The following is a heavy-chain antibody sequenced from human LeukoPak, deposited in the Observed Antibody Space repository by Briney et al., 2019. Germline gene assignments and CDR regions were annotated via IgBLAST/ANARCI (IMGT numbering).Heavy chain of an antibody. D-gene: IGHD2-21*02. CDR1: GYTFTGYY. CDR3: ARDLVVVTGLRTRGSFDI. CDR2: INPSGGTT. Sequence: ASVKVSCKASGYTFTGYYMHWVRQAPGQGLEWMGIINPSGGTTSYAQKFQGRVTVTRDTSTSTVYMELSSLRSEDTAVYYCARDLVVVTGLRTRGSFDIWGQGTMVTVSS. J-gene: IGHJ3*02. V-gene: IGHV1-46*01.